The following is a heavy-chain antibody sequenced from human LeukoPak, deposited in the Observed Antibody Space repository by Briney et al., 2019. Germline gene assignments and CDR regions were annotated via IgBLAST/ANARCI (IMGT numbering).Heavy chain of an antibody. J-gene: IGHJ4*02. CDR2: IYYSGST. D-gene: IGHD6-19*01. CDR3: ARRGYVESVAHRDY. CDR1: GASISSFY. V-gene: IGHV4-59*08. Sequence: PSETLSLTCSVSGASISSFYWSWIRQPAGKGLEWIGYIYYSGSTNYNPSLKSRVTISVDTSKNQFSLKLSSVTAADTAVYYCARRGYVESVAHRDYWGQGTLDTVSS.